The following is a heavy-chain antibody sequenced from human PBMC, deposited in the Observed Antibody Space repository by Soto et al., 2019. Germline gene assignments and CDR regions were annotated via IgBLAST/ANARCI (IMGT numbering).Heavy chain of an antibody. J-gene: IGHJ3*01. V-gene: IGHV1-69*01. CDR2: IIPVFDKA. CDR3: ARLSRNWGDGFDL. D-gene: IGHD3-16*01. CDR1: GGSFGSSA. Sequence: QVQLVQAGADVKKPGSSVKVACKTSGGSFGSSAISWVRQAPAQGREWMGVIIPVFDKANYAQNLQGRLTITAYVVTETVSLELNSVRAEDTAVLFAARLSRNWGDGFDLWRLGTFVTVPS.